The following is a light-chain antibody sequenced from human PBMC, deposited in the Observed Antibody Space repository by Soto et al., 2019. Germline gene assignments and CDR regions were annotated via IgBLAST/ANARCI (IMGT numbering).Light chain of an antibody. V-gene: IGKV3-20*01. CDR2: GAS. CDR3: QQFGSSPGFT. CDR1: QSINSRY. J-gene: IGKJ3*01. Sequence: EIVLTQSPGTLSLSPGERATLSCRASQSINSRYLAWYQQKPGQAPRLLIYGASSRATGIPDRFSGSGSGTDCTLTISRLEPEDFEVYYCQQFGSSPGFTFGPGTKVDIK.